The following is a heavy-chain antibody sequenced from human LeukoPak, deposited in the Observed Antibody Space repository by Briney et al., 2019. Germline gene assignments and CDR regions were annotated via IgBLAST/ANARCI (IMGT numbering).Heavy chain of an antibody. Sequence: GGSLRLSCAASGFTFSSYEMNWARQAPGKGLEWVSYISSSGGTIYYADSVKGRFTISRDNAKNSLYLQMNSLRAEDTAVYFCARDGRWYSDMASYDSSGYSDYWGQGTLVTVSS. J-gene: IGHJ4*02. CDR3: ARDGRWYSDMASYDSSGYSDY. D-gene: IGHD3-22*01. CDR2: ISSSGGTI. V-gene: IGHV3-48*03. CDR1: GFTFSSYE.